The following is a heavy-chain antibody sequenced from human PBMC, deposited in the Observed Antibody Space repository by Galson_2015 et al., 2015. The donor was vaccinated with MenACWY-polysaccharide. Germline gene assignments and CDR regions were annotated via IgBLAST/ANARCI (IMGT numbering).Heavy chain of an antibody. D-gene: IGHD2-2*02. J-gene: IGHJ6*02. CDR1: GYTFTSYY. V-gene: IGHV1-46*01. CDR3: ARIFRYCSSTSCYNPYGMDV. CDR2: INPSGGST. Sequence: SVKVSCKASGYTFTSYYMHWVRQAPGRGLEWMGIINPSGGSTSYAQKFQGRVTMTRDTSTSTVYMELSSLRSEDTAVYYCARIFRYCSSTSCYNPYGMDVWGQGTTVTVSS.